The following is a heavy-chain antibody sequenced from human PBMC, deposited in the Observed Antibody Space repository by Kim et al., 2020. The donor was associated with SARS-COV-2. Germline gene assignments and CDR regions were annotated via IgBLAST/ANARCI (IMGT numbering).Heavy chain of an antibody. CDR1: GFTFSSYG. V-gene: IGHV3-30*18. Sequence: GGSLRLSCAASGFTFSSYGMHWVRQAPGKGLEWVAVISYDGSNKYYADSVKGRFTISRDNSKNTLYLQMNSLRAEDTAVYYCAKGAPSSVWGWGTTKDYFDYWGQGTLVTVSS. CDR3: AKGAPSSVWGWGTTKDYFDY. J-gene: IGHJ4*02. D-gene: IGHD2-21*01. CDR2: ISYDGSNK.